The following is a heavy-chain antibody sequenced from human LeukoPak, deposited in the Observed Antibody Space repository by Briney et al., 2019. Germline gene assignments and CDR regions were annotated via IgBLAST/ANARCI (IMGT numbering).Heavy chain of an antibody. CDR2: INHSGST. CDR3: ARVVVAAPPMNYGMDV. J-gene: IGHJ6*02. CDR1: GGSFSGYY. Sequence: PSETLSLTCAVYGGSFSGYYWSWIRQPPGKGLEWIGEINHSGSTNYNPSLKSRVTISVDTSKNQFSLKLSSVTAADTAVYYCARVVVAAPPMNYGMDVWGQGTTVTVSS. V-gene: IGHV4-34*01. D-gene: IGHD2-15*01.